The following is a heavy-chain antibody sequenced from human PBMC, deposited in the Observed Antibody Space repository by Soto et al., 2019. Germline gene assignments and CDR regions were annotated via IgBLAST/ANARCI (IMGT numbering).Heavy chain of an antibody. CDR1: GGSISSGGYY. CDR2: IYYSGST. D-gene: IGHD2-15*01. V-gene: IGHV4-30-4*01. CDR3: ARMYCSGGSCYGLDAFDI. J-gene: IGHJ3*02. Sequence: SETLSLTCTVSGGSISSGGYYWSWIRQPPGKGLEWIGYIYYSGSTYYNPSLKSRVTISVDTSKNQFSLKLSSVTAADTAVYYCARMYCSGGSCYGLDAFDIWGQGTMVTVSS.